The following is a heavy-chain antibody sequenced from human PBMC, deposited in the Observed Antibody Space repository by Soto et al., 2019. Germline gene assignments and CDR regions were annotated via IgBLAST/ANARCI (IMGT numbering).Heavy chain of an antibody. V-gene: IGHV3-66*01. CDR1: GFTVSSKY. J-gene: IGHJ6*04. CDR3: ARDDVLCDGGRCYGVPFDV. Sequence: PGGSLRLSCAASGFTVSSKYMSWVRQAPGKGLEWVSLIQSGGPTYYADSVKGRFTISRDTSENTLHLQMDSLRAEDTAVYYCARDDVLCDGGRCYGVPFDVRAKRTTVTVSS. CDR2: IQSGGPT. D-gene: IGHD2-15*01.